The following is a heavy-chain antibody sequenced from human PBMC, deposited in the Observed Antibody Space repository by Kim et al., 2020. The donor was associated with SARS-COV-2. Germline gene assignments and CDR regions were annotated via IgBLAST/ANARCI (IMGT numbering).Heavy chain of an antibody. Sequence: ASVKVSCKASGYTFTSYGISWVRQAPGQGLEWMGWISAYNGNTNYAQKLQGRVTMTTDTSTSTAYMELRSLRSDDTAVYYCAGDGIFGVVHELHQLDYYYYGMDVWGQGTTVTVSS. D-gene: IGHD3-3*01. CDR2: ISAYNGNT. V-gene: IGHV1-18*01. CDR1: GYTFTSYG. CDR3: AGDGIFGVVHELHQLDYYYYGMDV. J-gene: IGHJ6*02.